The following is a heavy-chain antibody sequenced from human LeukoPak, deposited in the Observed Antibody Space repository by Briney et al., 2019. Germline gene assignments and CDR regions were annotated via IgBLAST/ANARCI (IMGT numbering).Heavy chain of an antibody. CDR2: ISSSSSTI. CDR1: GFTFSNYW. Sequence: GGSLRLSCEGSGFTFSNYWMGWVRQAPGKGLEWVSYISSSSSTIYYADSVKGRFTISRDNAKNSLYLQMNSLRAEDTAVYYCASSRLGGYFDSWGQGTLVTVSS. V-gene: IGHV3-48*01. D-gene: IGHD3-16*01. J-gene: IGHJ4*02. CDR3: ASSRLGGYFDS.